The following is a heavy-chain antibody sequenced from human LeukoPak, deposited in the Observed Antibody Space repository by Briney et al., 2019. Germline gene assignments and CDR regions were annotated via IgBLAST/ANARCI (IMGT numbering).Heavy chain of an antibody. J-gene: IGHJ6*02. CDR1: GFIFSSYW. CDR2: IKEDGSAK. V-gene: IGHV3-7*05. CDR3: VMDMDV. Sequence: PGGSLTLSCAASGFIFSSYWMNWVRQAPGKGLEWVANIKEDGSAKYYVDSVKGRFTISRDNAKNSLYLQMNSLRAEDTAVYYCVMDMDVWGQGTTVTVS.